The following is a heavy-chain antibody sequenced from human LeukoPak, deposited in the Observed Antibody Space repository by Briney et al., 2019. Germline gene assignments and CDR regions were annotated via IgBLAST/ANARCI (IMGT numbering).Heavy chain of an antibody. CDR2: ISGSGGST. D-gene: IGHD3-3*01. J-gene: IGHJ6*03. CDR1: GFTVSSNY. V-gene: IGHV3-53*05. CDR3: AKTSLSDASGHYYYMDV. Sequence: PGGSLRLSCAASGFTVSSNYMSWVRQAPGKGLEWVSVISGSGGSTYYADSVKGRFTISRDNSQDTVSLQVNNLRTEDTALYYCAKTSLSDASGHYYYMDVWGKGTTVTVSS.